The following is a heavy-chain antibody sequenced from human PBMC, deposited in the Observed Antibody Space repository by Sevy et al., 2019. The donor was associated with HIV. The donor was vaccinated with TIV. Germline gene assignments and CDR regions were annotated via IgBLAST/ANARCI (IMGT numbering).Heavy chain of an antibody. V-gene: IGHV3-30-3*01. CDR2: ISYDGSRH. J-gene: IGHJ4*02. D-gene: IGHD6-19*01. CDR1: EFMFSTYA. CDR3: ARDAGYSTDWYPSDY. Sequence: GGSLRLSCAASEFMFSTYAMHWVRQAPGKGLEWVAVISYDGSRHYYGESVKGRFTISRDNSKNTLFLQMNSLRLEDTAFYYCARDAGYSTDWYPSDYWGQGTLATVSS.